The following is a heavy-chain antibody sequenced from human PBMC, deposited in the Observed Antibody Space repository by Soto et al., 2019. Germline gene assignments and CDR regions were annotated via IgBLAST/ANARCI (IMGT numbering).Heavy chain of an antibody. J-gene: IGHJ6*02. V-gene: IGHV6-1*01. D-gene: IGHD6-6*01. CDR1: GDSVSSNSAA. CDR2: TYYRSKWYN. Sequence: SQTLSLTCAISGDSVSSNSAAWNWIRQSPSRGLEWLGRTYYRSKWYNDYAVSVKSRITINPDTSKNQFSLQLNSVTPEDPAVYYCARDRVGSSSSYYYYYDDGMDVWGQGTTVTVSS. CDR3: ARDRVGSSSSYYYYYDDGMDV.